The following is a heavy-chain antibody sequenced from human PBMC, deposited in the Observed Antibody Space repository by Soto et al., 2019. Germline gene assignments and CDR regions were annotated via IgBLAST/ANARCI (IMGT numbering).Heavy chain of an antibody. CDR1: GYGFTSYW. Sequence: PGESLKISCKGSGYGFTSYWIGWVRQMPGKGLEWMGIIYPGDSDTRYSPSLQGQVTISADKSISTAYLQWSSLKASDTAMYYCARQRGMGRGVIIRRLWYYYGMDVWGQGTTVTVSS. J-gene: IGHJ6*02. V-gene: IGHV5-51*01. CDR2: IYPGDSDT. CDR3: ARQRGMGRGVIIRRLWYYYGMDV. D-gene: IGHD3-10*01.